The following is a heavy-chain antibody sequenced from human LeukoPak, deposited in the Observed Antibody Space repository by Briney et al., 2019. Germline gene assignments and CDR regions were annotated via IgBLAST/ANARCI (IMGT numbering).Heavy chain of an antibody. CDR2: INSDGSST. V-gene: IGHV3-74*01. CDR1: GFNFSKGW. CDR3: ARGPRGYSYGTGDY. Sequence: GSLRLSCGGSGFNFSKGWMNWVRQAPGKGPEWVSRINSDGSSTSYADSVKGRFTISRDNAKNTLYLQMNSLRAEDTAVYYCARGPRGYSYGTGDYWGQGTLVTVSS. D-gene: IGHD5-18*01. J-gene: IGHJ4*02.